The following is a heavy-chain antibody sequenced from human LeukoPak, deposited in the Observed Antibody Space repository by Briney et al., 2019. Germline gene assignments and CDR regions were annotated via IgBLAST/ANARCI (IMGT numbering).Heavy chain of an antibody. Sequence: GGSLRLSCAVSGFTFSGFWMSWSRQAPGKGLEWVASINSDGSDGYYADVVKGRFTISRDNAKNSLYLQINSLRAEDTAVYYCASRYCSGGSCYSDYWGQGTLVTVSS. CDR3: ASRYCSGGSCYSDY. J-gene: IGHJ4*02. CDR2: INSDGSDG. D-gene: IGHD2-15*01. CDR1: GFTFSGFW. V-gene: IGHV3-7*03.